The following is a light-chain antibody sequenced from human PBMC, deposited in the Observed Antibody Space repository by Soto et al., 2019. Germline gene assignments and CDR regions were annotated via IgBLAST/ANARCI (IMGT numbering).Light chain of an antibody. CDR2: GAS. CDR3: QQYHNSPRT. CDR1: QSVSSSF. V-gene: IGKV3-20*01. Sequence: EIVLTQSPGTLSLSPGERATLSCRASQSVSSSFLAWYQQQPGQAPRLLIYGASNRAGGIPDRFSGSGSGTDFTLTISRLEPEDFAVYYCQQYHNSPRTFGQGTKVEIK. J-gene: IGKJ1*01.